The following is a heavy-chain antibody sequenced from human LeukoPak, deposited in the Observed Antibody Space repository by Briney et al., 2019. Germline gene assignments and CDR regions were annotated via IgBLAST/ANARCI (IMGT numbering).Heavy chain of an antibody. CDR1: GGSISSYY. D-gene: IGHD3-16*01. CDR3: SRENWAFSPFGY. J-gene: IGHJ4*02. Sequence: SETLSLTCTVSGGSISSYYWSWIRQPPGKGLEWIGYIYYSGSTNYNPSLKSRVTMSLDKSKNHLSLNLTSVTAADTAVYYCSRENWAFSPFGYWGQGTLVTVPS. V-gene: IGHV4-59*12. CDR2: IYYSGST.